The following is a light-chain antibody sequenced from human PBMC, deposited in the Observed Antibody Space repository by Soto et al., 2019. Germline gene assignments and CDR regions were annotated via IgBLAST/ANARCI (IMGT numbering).Light chain of an antibody. J-gene: IGKJ1*01. V-gene: IGKV1-5*03. CDR3: QQYNSNSEA. CDR1: QTISSW. Sequence: DIQMTQSPSTLSGSVGDRVTITCRASQTISSWLAWYQQKPGKAPKLLIYKASTLKSGVTSRFRGSGSGTEFTLTISSLQPDDFATYYCQQYNSNSEAFGQGTKVELK. CDR2: KAS.